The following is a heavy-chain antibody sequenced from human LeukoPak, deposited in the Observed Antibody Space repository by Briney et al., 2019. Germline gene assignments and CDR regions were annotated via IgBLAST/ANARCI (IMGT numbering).Heavy chain of an antibody. V-gene: IGHV4-39*01. CDR1: GGSISSSSYY. CDR2: IFYSGST. J-gene: IGHJ4*02. CDR3: ASLYRFGLTEFDY. D-gene: IGHD3-10*01. Sequence: SETLSLTCTVSGGSISSSSYYWGWIRQPPGKGLEWIGSIFYSGSTYYNPSLKSRVTISVDTSKNQFSLKLSSVTAADTAVYYCASLYRFGLTEFDYWGQGTLVTVSS.